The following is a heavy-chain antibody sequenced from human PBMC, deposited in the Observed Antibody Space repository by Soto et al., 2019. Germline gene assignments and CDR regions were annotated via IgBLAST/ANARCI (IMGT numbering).Heavy chain of an antibody. CDR2: IKPDGSEK. CDR3: ARGWLYYYFDY. D-gene: IGHD3-9*01. Sequence: GGSLRLSCAASGFTFSSHWMSWVRQAPGKGLEWVANIKPDGSEKWYVDSVKGRFTISRDNAKNSLYLQMNSLRAEDTAVYYCARGWLYYYFDYWGQGTLVTVSS. CDR1: GFTFSSHW. J-gene: IGHJ4*02. V-gene: IGHV3-7*02.